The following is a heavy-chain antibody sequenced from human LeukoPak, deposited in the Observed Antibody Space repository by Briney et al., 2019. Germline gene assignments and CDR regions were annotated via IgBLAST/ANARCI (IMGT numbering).Heavy chain of an antibody. CDR3: ARDYFDSNWFDP. CDR1: GYTFTGYY. D-gene: IGHD3-9*01. V-gene: IGHV1-2*02. CDR2: INPNNGGT. Sequence: ASVKVSCKASGYTFTGYYMHWVRQAPGQGLEWMGWINPNNGGTNCAQKFQGRVTMTRDTSISTAYMELSRLRSDDTAVYYCARDYFDSNWFDPWGQGTLVTVSS. J-gene: IGHJ5*02.